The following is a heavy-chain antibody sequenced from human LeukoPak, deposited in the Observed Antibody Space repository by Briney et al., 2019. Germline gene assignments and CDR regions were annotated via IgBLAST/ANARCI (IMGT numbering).Heavy chain of an antibody. CDR3: AKDLFLSIAARPDYLDY. CDR1: GFTFSSYA. CDR2: ISGSGGST. Sequence: GGSLRLSCAASGFTFSSYAMSWVRQAPGKGLEWVSAISGSGGSTYYADSVKGRFTISRDNSKNTLYLQMNSLRAEDTAVYYCAKDLFLSIAARPDYLDYWGQGTLVTVSS. V-gene: IGHV3-23*01. D-gene: IGHD6-6*01. J-gene: IGHJ4*02.